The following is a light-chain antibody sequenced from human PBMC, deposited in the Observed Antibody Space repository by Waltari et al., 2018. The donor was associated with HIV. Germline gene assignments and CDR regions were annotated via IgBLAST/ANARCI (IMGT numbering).Light chain of an antibody. CDR2: CAS. V-gene: IGKV4-1*01. CDR1: RTVFYSSHNRYY. CDR3: QQDYSVPPT. J-gene: IGKJ4*01. Sequence: DIVMTQSPDSLAVSLGERATINCTSSRTVFYSSHNRYYLAWYLQRPGQSPKGLSFCASIRAFGVPDRFSGSGSGTDFSLTLSSLQADDVGIDYCQQDYSVPPTFGGGTKVEI.